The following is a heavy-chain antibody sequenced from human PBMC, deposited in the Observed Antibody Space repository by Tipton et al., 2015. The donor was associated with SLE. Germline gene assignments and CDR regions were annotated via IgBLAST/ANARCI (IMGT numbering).Heavy chain of an antibody. D-gene: IGHD3-16*01. Sequence: SLRLSCTASGFTFSDYAMNWVRQAPGKGLEWVSVITSGGVTYYSDSVKGRFIISRDNSKNTLYLQMNSLRAEDTAVYYCAKALGGSDAFDIWGQGTMVTVSS. CDR2: ITSGGVT. J-gene: IGHJ3*02. V-gene: IGHV3-23*03. CDR3: AKALGGSDAFDI. CDR1: GFTFSDYA.